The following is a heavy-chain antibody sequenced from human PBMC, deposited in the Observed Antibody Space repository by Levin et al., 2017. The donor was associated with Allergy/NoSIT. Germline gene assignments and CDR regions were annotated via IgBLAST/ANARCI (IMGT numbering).Heavy chain of an antibody. CDR3: ARVLRFYYYYYLDG. CDR2: IWDDGYKK. Sequence: GGSLRLSCAASGFTFRSYGMHWVRQAPGKGLEWVAVIWDDGYKKYYADSVKGRFTISRDNSKNTLYLQMNSLRAEDTAVYYCARVLRFYYYYYLDGCGKGTTVTVSS. J-gene: IGHJ6*03. V-gene: IGHV3-33*01. D-gene: IGHD5-12*01. CDR1: GFTFRSYG.